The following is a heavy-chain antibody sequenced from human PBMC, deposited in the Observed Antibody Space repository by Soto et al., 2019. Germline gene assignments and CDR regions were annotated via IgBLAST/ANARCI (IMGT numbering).Heavy chain of an antibody. CDR3: ARTVGPNRWLVLGTTRAATLGN. Sequence: ASVKVSCKASGYTFTSYAMHWVRQAPGQRLEWMGWINAGNGNTKYSQKFQGRVTITRDTSASTAYMELSSLRSEDTAVYYCARTVGPNRWLVLGTTRAATLGNWGQGTLVTVSS. J-gene: IGHJ4*02. CDR2: INAGNGNT. V-gene: IGHV1-3*01. D-gene: IGHD6-19*01. CDR1: GYTFTSYA.